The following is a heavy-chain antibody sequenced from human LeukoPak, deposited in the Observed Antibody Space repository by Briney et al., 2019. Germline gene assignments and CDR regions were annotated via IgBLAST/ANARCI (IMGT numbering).Heavy chain of an antibody. CDR2: VSDSGDGT. V-gene: IGHV3-23*01. J-gene: IGHJ4*02. CDR1: GFTFSSYA. D-gene: IGHD1-7*01. CDR3: AKDRACGQWNCQGSDY. Sequence: GGSLRLSCAASGFTFSSYAMYWVRQAPGKGLEWVLGVSDSGDGTHYADSVKGRFTISRDNSKNTPYLQMNNLRAEDTAVYYCAKDRACGQWNCQGSDYWGQGTLVTVSS.